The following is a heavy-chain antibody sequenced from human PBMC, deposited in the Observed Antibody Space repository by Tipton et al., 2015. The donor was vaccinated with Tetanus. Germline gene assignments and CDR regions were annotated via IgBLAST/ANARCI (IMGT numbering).Heavy chain of an antibody. D-gene: IGHD2-2*01. CDR3: AKDSYASPSDY. CDR1: GFTFSSYG. CDR2: ISYDGSNK. J-gene: IGHJ4*02. Sequence: SLRLSCAASGFTFSSYGMHWVRQAPGKGLEWVAVISYDGSNKYYADSVKGRLTISRDNSKNTLYLQMNSLRAEDTAVYYCAKDSYASPSDYWGQGTLVTVSS. V-gene: IGHV3-30*18.